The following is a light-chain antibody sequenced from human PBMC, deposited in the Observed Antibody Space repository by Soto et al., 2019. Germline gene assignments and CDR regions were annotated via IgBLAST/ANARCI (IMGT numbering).Light chain of an antibody. CDR1: QAISSH. J-gene: IGKJ5*01. V-gene: IGKV1-9*01. CDR2: GAS. Sequence: DIQLTQSPSFLSASVGGRVTITCRASQAISSHLAWYQQKPGKAPNLLIYGASTLQSGVPSRFSGSGSGTQFTLTISSLQPEDFATYYCQQFRSFPITFGQGTRLEIK. CDR3: QQFRSFPIT.